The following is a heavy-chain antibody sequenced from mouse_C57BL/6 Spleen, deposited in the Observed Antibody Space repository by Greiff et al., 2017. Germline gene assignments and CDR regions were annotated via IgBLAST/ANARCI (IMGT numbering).Heavy chain of an antibody. J-gene: IGHJ2*01. CDR2: INPSTGGT. V-gene: IGHV1-42*01. Sequence: EVQLQESGPELVKPGASVKISCKASGYSFTGYYMNWVKQSPEKSLEWIGEINPSTGGTTYNQKFKAKATLTVDKSSSTAYMQLKSLTSEDSAVYYCASYGSSSYYFDYWGQGTTLTVSS. D-gene: IGHD1-1*01. CDR1: GYSFTGYY. CDR3: ASYGSSSYYFDY.